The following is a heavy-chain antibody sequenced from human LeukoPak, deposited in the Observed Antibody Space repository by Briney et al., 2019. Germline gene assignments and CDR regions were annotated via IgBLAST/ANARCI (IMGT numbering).Heavy chain of an antibody. J-gene: IGHJ4*02. CDR2: ISSSSYI. CDR3: ASKALDYFCFDS. D-gene: IGHD3-16*01. Sequence: GGSLRLSCAASGFTFSSYSMSWVRQAPGKGLEWASSISSSSYIYYADSVKGRFTISRDNAKNLLYLQMNSLRAEDTAVYYCASKALDYFCFDSWGQGTLVTVSS. V-gene: IGHV3-21*01. CDR1: GFTFSSYS.